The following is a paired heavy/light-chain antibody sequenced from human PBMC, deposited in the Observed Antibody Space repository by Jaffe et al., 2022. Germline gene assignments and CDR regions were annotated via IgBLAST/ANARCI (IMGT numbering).Light chain of an antibody. J-gene: IGLJ2*01. CDR2: KDS. CDR1: ALPKQY. Sequence: SYELTQPPSVSVSPGQTARITCSGDALPKQYAYWYQQKPGQAPVLVIYKDSERPSGIPERFSGSSSGTTVTLTISGVQAEDEADYYCQSADSSGTYPGVVFGGGTKLTVL. V-gene: IGLV3-25*03. CDR3: QSADSSGTYPGVV.
Heavy chain of an antibody. CDR1: GFTFSDYY. J-gene: IGHJ5*02. V-gene: IGHV3-11*01. CDR3: ARDFTPKLELRYEVFWFDP. CDR2: ISSSGSTI. D-gene: IGHD1-7*01. Sequence: QVQLVESGGGLVKPGGSLRLSCAASGFTFSDYYMSWIRQAPGKGLEWVSYISSSGSTIYYADSVKGRFTISRDNAKNSLYLQMNSLRAEDTAVYYCARDFTPKLELRYEVFWFDPWGQGTLVTVSS.